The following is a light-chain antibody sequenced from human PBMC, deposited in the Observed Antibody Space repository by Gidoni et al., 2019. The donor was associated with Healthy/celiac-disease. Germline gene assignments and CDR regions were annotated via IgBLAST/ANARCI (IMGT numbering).Light chain of an antibody. V-gene: IGKV3-15*01. J-gene: IGKJ1*01. CDR1: QRVSSN. CDR3: QQYNNWPHWT. CDR2: GAS. Sequence: EIVMTQSPATLSVSPGERATLSCRASQRVSSNLSWYQQKPGQAPRLLIYGASTRATGIPARFSGSGSGTEFTLTISSLQSEDFAVYYCQQYNNWPHWTFGQGTKVEIK.